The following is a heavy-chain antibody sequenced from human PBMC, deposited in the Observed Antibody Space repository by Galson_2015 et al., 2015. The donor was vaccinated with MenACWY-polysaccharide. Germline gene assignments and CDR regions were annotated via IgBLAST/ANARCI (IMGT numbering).Heavy chain of an antibody. CDR1: GFTFSNYW. CDR3: ARGHCGMDV. Sequence: SLRLSCAASGFTFSNYWMTRVRQAPGKGLEWVANIKKDGSEKYYVDSVKGRFTISRDNALYLQMNSLRAEDTAVYFCARGHCGMDVWGQGTTVTVTS. V-gene: IGHV3-7*01. CDR2: IKKDGSEK. J-gene: IGHJ6*02.